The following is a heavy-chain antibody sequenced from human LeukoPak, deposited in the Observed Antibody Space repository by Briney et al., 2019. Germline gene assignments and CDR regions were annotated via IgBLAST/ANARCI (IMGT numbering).Heavy chain of an antibody. V-gene: IGHV1-2*06. Sequence: ASVTVSFKASGYTFTGYYMHWVRQAPGQGLEWMGRINPNSGGTNYAQKFQGRVTMTRDTSISTAYMELSRLRSDDTAVYYCARDYGGYKGEAFDIWGQGTMVTVSS. CDR1: GYTFTGYY. CDR2: INPNSGGT. D-gene: IGHD5-24*01. J-gene: IGHJ3*02. CDR3: ARDYGGYKGEAFDI.